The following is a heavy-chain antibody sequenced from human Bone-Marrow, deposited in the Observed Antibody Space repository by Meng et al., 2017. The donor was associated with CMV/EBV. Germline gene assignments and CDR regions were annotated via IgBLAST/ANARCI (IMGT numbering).Heavy chain of an antibody. CDR1: GFTFTSSA. J-gene: IGHJ5*02. Sequence: SVKVSCKASGFTFTSSAVQWVRQARGQRLEWIGWIVVGSGNTNYAQKFQERVTITRDMSTSTAYMELSSLRSEDTAVYYCARDASFTRPGWFDPWGQGTLVTVSS. CDR3: ARDASFTRPGWFDP. CDR2: IVVGSGNT. V-gene: IGHV1-58*01. D-gene: IGHD2-15*01.